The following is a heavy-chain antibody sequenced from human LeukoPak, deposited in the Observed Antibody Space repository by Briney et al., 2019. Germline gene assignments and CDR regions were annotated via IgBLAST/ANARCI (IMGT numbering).Heavy chain of an antibody. Sequence: GGSLRLSCAASGFTFSTYTMYWVRHPPGKRLEWVSIIGGSGGGIHYADSVKGRFTISRDNSKNTLYLQMNSLRAEDTAVYYCARVSRSSWYFDYWGQGTLATVSS. CDR2: IGGSGGGI. CDR3: ARVSRSSWYFDY. CDR1: GFTFSTYT. J-gene: IGHJ4*02. V-gene: IGHV3-23*01. D-gene: IGHD6-13*01.